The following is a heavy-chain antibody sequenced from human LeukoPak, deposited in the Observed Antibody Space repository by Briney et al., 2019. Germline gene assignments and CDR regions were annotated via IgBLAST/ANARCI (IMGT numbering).Heavy chain of an antibody. CDR1: AYTFTKYG. V-gene: IGHV1-18*01. Sequence: ASVTVSFTSSAYTFTKYGITWVRQAPGQGLEWMGWISVHNGNTNYAQNIQGRVTMTTDTSTSTAYVELRSLISDDTAVYYWARGSLWFGENSDWFDPWGQGTLVTVSS. J-gene: IGHJ5*02. D-gene: IGHD3-10*01. CDR2: ISVHNGNT. CDR3: ARGSLWFGENSDWFDP.